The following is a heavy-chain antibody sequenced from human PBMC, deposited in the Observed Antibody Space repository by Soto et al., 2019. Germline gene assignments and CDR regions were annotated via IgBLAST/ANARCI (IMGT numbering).Heavy chain of an antibody. D-gene: IGHD4-17*01. Sequence: QVQLQESGPGLVKPSETLSLTCTVSGASINSGGYYWSWIHQLPGKGLEWIGYIYFSGSTYYNPSLKSRVTISLDTSQNQFSLKLSSVTAADTAMYFCASGDAWEALLAHWGQGILVTVSS. V-gene: IGHV4-31*03. CDR3: ASGDAWEALLAH. J-gene: IGHJ4*02. CDR1: GASINSGGYY. CDR2: IYFSGST.